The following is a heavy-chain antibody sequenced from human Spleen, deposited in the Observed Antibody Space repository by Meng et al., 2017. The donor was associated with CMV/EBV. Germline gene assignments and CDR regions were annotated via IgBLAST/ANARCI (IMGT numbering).Heavy chain of an antibody. D-gene: IGHD1-1*01. CDR1: GFTFDDYA. J-gene: IGHJ6*02. V-gene: IGHV3-9*01. CDR3: AKGGLENDYYYGMDV. CDR2: ISWNSGSI. Sequence: SLKISCAASGFTFDDYAMHWVRQAPGKGLEWVSGISWNSGSIGYADSVKGRFTISRDNAKNSLYLQMNSLRAEDTALYYCAKGGLENDYYYGMDVWGQGTTVTVSS.